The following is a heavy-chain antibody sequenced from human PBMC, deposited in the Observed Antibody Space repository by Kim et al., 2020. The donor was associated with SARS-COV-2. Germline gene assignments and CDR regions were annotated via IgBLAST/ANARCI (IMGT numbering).Heavy chain of an antibody. CDR3: ARRFRADSGSGAMDV. D-gene: IGHD3-10*01. J-gene: IGHJ6*02. Sequence: ADSVEGRCTVARDNSKNTLYLQLTSLGFEDTAVYYCARRFRADSGSGAMDVWGQGTTVTVSS. V-gene: IGHV3-30*07.